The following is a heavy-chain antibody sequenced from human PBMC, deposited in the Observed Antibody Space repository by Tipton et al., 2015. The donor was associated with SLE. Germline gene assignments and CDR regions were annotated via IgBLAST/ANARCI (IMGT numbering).Heavy chain of an antibody. Sequence: LRLSCTVSGGSIRDYYWSWIRQPPGKGLEWIGYIYDSGSYNYNPSLKSRVTISSDTSKTQFSLNLNSVTAADTAVYYCARSSWYRGTYYYYMDVWGTGTTVTVPS. D-gene: IGHD1-1*01. CDR3: ARSSWYRGTYYYYMDV. CDR1: GGSIRDYY. V-gene: IGHV4-59*08. CDR2: IYDSGSY. J-gene: IGHJ6*03.